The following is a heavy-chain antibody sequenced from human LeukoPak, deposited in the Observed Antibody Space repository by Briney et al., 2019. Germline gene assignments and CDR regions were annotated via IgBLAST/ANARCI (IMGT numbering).Heavy chain of an antibody. V-gene: IGHV3-23*01. CDR1: GLTFSSFA. D-gene: IGHD7-27*01. Sequence: PGGSLRLSCAASGLTFSSFAMSWVRQAPGKGLEWVSVISGRGDSTYYADSVKGRFTISRDNSKSTVYLQMNSLRAEDTAVYYCARETGDFDSWGQGTLVIVSS. J-gene: IGHJ4*02. CDR3: ARETGDFDS. CDR2: ISGRGDST.